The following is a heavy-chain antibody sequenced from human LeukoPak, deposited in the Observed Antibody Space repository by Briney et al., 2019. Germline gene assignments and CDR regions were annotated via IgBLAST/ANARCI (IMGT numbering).Heavy chain of an antibody. J-gene: IGHJ6*02. D-gene: IGHD1-26*01. CDR1: GGSISSYY. CDR3: ARAISGSYYYYGMDV. V-gene: IGHV4-59*06. CDR2: IYYSGST. Sequence: PSETLSLTCTVSGGSISSYYWSWIRQPPGKGLEWIGYIYYSGSTYYNPSLKSRVTISVDTSKNQFSLKLSSVTAADTAVYYCARAISGSYYYYGMDVWGQGTTVTVSS.